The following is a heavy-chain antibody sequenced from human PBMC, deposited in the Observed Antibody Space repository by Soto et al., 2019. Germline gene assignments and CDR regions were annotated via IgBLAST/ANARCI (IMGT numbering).Heavy chain of an antibody. CDR1: GGSISSSNW. D-gene: IGHD6-13*01. V-gene: IGHV4-4*02. CDR3: AGIAAAGTNFGY. Sequence: QVQLQESGPGLVKPSGTLSLTCAVSGGSISSSNWWSWVRQPPGKGLEWIGEIYHSGSTNYNPSLKGRVTLSGNKSKNQFSLKLGSVTAGDKAVYYCAGIAAAGTNFGYWGQGTLVTVSS. CDR2: IYHSGST. J-gene: IGHJ4*02.